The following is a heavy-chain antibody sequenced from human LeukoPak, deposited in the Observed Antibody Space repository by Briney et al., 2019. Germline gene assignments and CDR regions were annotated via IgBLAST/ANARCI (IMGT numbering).Heavy chain of an antibody. CDR3: AKVPSGIAARRGDY. D-gene: IGHD6-6*01. CDR1: GFTFSSYG. J-gene: IGHJ4*02. CDR2: IRYDGSNK. V-gene: IGHV3-30*02. Sequence: SGGSLRLPCAASGFTFSSYGMHWVRQAPGKGLEWVAFIRYDGSNKYYADSVKGRFTISRGNSKNTLYLQMNSLRAEDTAVYYCAKVPSGIAARRGDYWGQGTLVTVSS.